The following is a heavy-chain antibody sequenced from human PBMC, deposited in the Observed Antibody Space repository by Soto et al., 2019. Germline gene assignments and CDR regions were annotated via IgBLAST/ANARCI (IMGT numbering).Heavy chain of an antibody. CDR1: GYTFLDFY. CDR3: ARDKPFSAGY. J-gene: IGHJ4*02. D-gene: IGHD3-3*02. V-gene: IGHV1-46*01. CDR2: INPRGGGT. Sequence: QVQLVQSGTEVKKPGASVKVSCKASGYTFLDFYIHWVRQAPGQGLEWMGFINPRGGGTTYAQQFQGRLTMTRDTSTSTVYMELISLRSEDTAIYYCARDKPFSAGYWGQGTLVT.